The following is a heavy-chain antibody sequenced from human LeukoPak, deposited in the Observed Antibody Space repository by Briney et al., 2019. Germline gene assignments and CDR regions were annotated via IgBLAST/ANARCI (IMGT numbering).Heavy chain of an antibody. Sequence: ASVKVSCKASGYTFTSYDINWVRQATGQGLEWMGWMNPNSGNTGYAQKFQGRVTMTRNTSISTAYMELSSLRSEDTAVYYCARGNRWLQFFGYWGQGTLVTVSS. CDR1: GYTFTSYD. CDR3: ARGNRWLQFFGY. J-gene: IGHJ4*02. D-gene: IGHD5-24*01. CDR2: MNPNSGNT. V-gene: IGHV1-8*01.